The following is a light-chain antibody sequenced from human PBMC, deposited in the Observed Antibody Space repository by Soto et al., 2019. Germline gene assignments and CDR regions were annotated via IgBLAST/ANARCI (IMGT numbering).Light chain of an antibody. J-gene: IGKJ5*01. CDR3: QQYNNWRLIT. Sequence: EIVMTQSPATLSVSPGERATLSCRASQSVSSNLGWYQQKPGQAPRLLIYGASTRATGIPARFSGSGSGTEFTLTISSLQSEDFAVYYCQQYNNWRLITFGQGTRLEMK. CDR1: QSVSSN. V-gene: IGKV3-15*01. CDR2: GAS.